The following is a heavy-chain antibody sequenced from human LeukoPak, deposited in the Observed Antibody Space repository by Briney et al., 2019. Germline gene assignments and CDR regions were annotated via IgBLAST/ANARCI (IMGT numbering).Heavy chain of an antibody. D-gene: IGHD3-16*01. J-gene: IGHJ4*02. Sequence: SETLSLTCAVYGGSFSGYYWSWIRQPPGKGLEWIGEINHSGSTNYNPSLRSRVTISVDTSKNRFSLKLSSVTAADTAVYYCARVGRLRDFDYWGQGTLVTVSS. V-gene: IGHV4-34*01. CDR2: INHSGST. CDR3: ARVGRLRDFDY. CDR1: GGSFSGYY.